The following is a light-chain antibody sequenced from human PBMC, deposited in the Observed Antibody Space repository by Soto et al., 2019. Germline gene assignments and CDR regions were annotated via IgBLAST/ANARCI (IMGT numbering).Light chain of an antibody. J-gene: IGKJ3*01. Sequence: DIQMTQSPSSLSASVGDRVTINCRASQGINNYLAWYQQKPGKAPKLLIYAASTLQSGVPSRFSGSGSGTDFTLTISSLQPEDVATYYCQKHNSAPPVTFGPGTKVGV. CDR1: QGINNY. CDR2: AAS. CDR3: QKHNSAPPVT. V-gene: IGKV1-27*01.